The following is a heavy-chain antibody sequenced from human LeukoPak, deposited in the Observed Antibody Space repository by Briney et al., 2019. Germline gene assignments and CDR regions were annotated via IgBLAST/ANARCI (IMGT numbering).Heavy chain of an antibody. D-gene: IGHD3-22*01. CDR3: ATGGPRLDYYDSSGYYGLGAFDV. Sequence: ETLSLTCSVSGGSISSYYWSWIRQPPGKGLEWIGYIYYSGSTNYNPSLKSRVTISVDTSKNQFSLKLSSVTAADTAVYYCATGGPRLDYYDSSGYYGLGAFDVWGQGTMVTVSS. V-gene: IGHV4-59*01. J-gene: IGHJ3*01. CDR1: GGSISSYY. CDR2: IYYSGST.